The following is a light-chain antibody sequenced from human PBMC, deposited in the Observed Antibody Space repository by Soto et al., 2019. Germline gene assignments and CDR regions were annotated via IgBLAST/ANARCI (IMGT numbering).Light chain of an antibody. CDR2: HAS. V-gene: IGKV3-11*01. CDR3: QQRYNWGHT. Sequence: EIVLTQSPATLSLSPGERATLSCRASQSVSSYLAWYQQKPGQAPRLLIYHASNRATGIPARFSGSGSGTDFTLTISSLEPEDFAVYYCQQRYNWGHTFGGGTKVEIK. J-gene: IGKJ4*01. CDR1: QSVSSY.